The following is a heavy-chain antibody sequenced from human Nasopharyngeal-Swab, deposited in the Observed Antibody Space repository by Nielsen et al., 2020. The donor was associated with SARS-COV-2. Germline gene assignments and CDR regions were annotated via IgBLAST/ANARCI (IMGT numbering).Heavy chain of an antibody. D-gene: IGHD6-13*01. Sequence: WVRQAPGQRLEWMGWINAGNSNTRYSQKFQGRVTITRDTSASTAYMELSSLRSEDTAVYYCASSTAAGTNYYYYYMDVWGKGTTVTVSS. V-gene: IGHV1-3*01. CDR3: ASSTAAGTNYYYYYMDV. J-gene: IGHJ6*03. CDR2: INAGNSNT.